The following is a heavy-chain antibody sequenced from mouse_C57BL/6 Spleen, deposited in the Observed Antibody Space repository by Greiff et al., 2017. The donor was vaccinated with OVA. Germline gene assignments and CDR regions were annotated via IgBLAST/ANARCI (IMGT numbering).Heavy chain of an antibody. D-gene: IGHD1-3*01. J-gene: IGHJ2*01. Sequence: EVKLVESGGGLVKPGGSLKLSCAASGFTFSSYTMSWVRQTPEKRLEWVATISGGGGNTYYPDSVKGRFTISRDNAKNTLYLQMSSLRSEDTALYYCARRGYNDYFDYWGQGTTLTVSS. V-gene: IGHV5-9*01. CDR1: GFTFSSYT. CDR2: ISGGGGNT. CDR3: ARRGYNDYFDY.